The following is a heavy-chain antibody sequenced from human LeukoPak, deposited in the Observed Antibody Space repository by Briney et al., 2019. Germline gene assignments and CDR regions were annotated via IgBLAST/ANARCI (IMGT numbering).Heavy chain of an antibody. CDR2: IKQDGSEK. V-gene: IGHV3-7*04. D-gene: IGHD3-16*01. CDR1: GFTFSSFW. CDR3: ARGDGWAWGV. Sequence: GGSLRLSCAASGFTFSSFWMSWVRQAPGKGLEWVANIKQDGSEKYYPDSVKGRFTVSRDNTKNSLYLQMNSLRGEDTAVYYCARGDGWAWGVWGQGTLVTVSS. J-gene: IGHJ4*02.